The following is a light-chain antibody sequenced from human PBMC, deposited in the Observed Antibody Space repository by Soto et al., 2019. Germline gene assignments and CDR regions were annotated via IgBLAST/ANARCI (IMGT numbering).Light chain of an antibody. V-gene: IGKV3D-7*01. CDR3: QQDYNLPPA. J-gene: IGKJ1*01. Sequence: EIVLTQSPATLSLSPGERATLSCRASQSVSSYLAWYQQKPGQAPRLLIYGASTRATSIPARFSGSGSGTDFTLTISSLQPEDFAVYYCQQDYNLPPAFGQGTKVDIK. CDR2: GAS. CDR1: QSVSSY.